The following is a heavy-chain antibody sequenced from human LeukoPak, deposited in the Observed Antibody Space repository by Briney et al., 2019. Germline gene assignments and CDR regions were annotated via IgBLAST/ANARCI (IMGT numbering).Heavy chain of an antibody. V-gene: IGHV3-48*03. CDR2: ISSSGSTI. CDR3: ARGQMEGGFDY. D-gene: IGHD5-24*01. J-gene: IGHJ4*02. Sequence: PGGSLRLSCAASGFTFSSYEMNRVRQAPGKGLEWVSYISSSGSTIYYADSVKGRLTISRDNAKNSLYLQMNSLRAEDTAVYYCARGQMEGGFDYWGQGTLVTVSS. CDR1: GFTFSSYE.